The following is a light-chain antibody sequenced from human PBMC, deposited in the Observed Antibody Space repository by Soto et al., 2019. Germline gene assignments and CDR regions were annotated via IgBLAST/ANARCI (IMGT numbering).Light chain of an antibody. Sequence: EIVLTQSPGTRSLSPGAIATLSCRASQSVCRNHLAWYQQKPGQAPRHLIYGASSRATGIPNTFSGSGSGKDFTLTLSRLETEDFAVYYCQQYATSPRTFGGGTKVEIK. J-gene: IGKJ4*01. CDR2: GAS. V-gene: IGKV3-20*01. CDR3: QQYATSPRT. CDR1: QSVCRNH.